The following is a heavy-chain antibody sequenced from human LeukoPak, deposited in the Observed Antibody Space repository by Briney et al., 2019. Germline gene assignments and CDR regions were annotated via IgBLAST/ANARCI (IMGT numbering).Heavy chain of an antibody. CDR1: GYSISSGYY. J-gene: IGHJ4*02. CDR3: ARLQLERLYFDY. V-gene: IGHV4-38-2*02. Sequence: SETLSLTCTVSGYSISSGYYWGWIRQPPGKGLEWIGSIYHSGSTYYNPSLKSRVTISVDTSKNQFSLKLSSVTAADTAVYYCARLQLERLYFDYWGQGTLVTVSS. CDR2: IYHSGST. D-gene: IGHD1-1*01.